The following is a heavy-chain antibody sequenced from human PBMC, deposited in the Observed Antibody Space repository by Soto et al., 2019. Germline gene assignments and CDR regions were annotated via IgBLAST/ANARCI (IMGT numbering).Heavy chain of an antibody. CDR3: ASTYYYDSSGYYSTSENAFDI. J-gene: IGHJ3*02. D-gene: IGHD3-22*01. CDR2: IYYSGST. Sequence: SETLSLTCTVSGGSISSGDYYWSWIRQPPGKGLEWIGYIYYSGSTYYNPSLKSRVTISVDTSKNQFSLKLSSVTAADTAVYYCASTYYYDSSGYYSTSENAFDIWGQGTMVTVSS. CDR1: GGSISSGDYY. V-gene: IGHV4-30-4*01.